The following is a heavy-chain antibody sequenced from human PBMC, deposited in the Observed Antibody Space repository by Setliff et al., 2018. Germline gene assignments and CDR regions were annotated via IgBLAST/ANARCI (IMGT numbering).Heavy chain of an antibody. CDR3: ARDTSSDWAAWFDP. CDR1: GGSISSGGYY. CDR2: IYYSGCTS. Sequence: SETLSLTCPVSGGSISSGGYYWSWSRQHPGKGLEWIGYIYYSGCTSYYNPSLKSRVTISLDTSKNQFSLRLTSVTAADTAIYYCARDTSSDWAAWFDPWSQGILVTVSS. J-gene: IGHJ5*02. D-gene: IGHD3-22*01. V-gene: IGHV4-31*03.